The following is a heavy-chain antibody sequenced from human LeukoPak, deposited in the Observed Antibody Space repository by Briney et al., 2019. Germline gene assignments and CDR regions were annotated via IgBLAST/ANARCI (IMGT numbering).Heavy chain of an antibody. V-gene: IGHV3-21*01. J-gene: IGHJ4*02. D-gene: IGHD2-2*01. CDR2: ISSSSSFI. CDR3: ARGQPLGSCSTISCPHLDY. CDR1: GFTFSRYS. Sequence: GGSLRLSCAASGFTFSRYSKNWVRQAPGKGLEWVSSISSSSSFIYYADSVKGRFTISRDNAKNSLYLQMNSLRAQDTAVYYCARGQPLGSCSTISCPHLDYWGQGTLVTVSS.